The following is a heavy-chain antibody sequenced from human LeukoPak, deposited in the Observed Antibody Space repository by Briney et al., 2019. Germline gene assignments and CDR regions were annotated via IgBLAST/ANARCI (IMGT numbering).Heavy chain of an antibody. CDR3: ARDLRDALYPEF. CDR1: GFAFSSYS. CDR2: ITGNGVST. V-gene: IGHV3-64*02. J-gene: IGHJ4*02. Sequence: GGSLRLSCAASGFAFSSYSMHWVRQAPGKGLEYVSAITGNGVSTFYGDSVEGRFTISRDNSKNTLYLQMGTLRVEDTAVYFCARDLRDALYPEFWGQGTLVTVSS.